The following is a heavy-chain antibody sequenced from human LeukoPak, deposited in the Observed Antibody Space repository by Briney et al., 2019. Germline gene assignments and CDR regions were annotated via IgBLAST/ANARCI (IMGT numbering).Heavy chain of an antibody. CDR2: IKQDGSEK. CDR3: ARGRIAAARVFDY. J-gene: IGHJ4*02. CDR1: GFTFSSYS. Sequence: GGSLRLYCAASGFTFSSYSMSWVRQAPGKGLEWVTNIKQDGSEKYYVDSVKGRFTISRDNAKNSLYLQMNSLRAEDTAVYYCARGRIAAARVFDYWGQGTLVTVSS. D-gene: IGHD6-13*01. V-gene: IGHV3-7*03.